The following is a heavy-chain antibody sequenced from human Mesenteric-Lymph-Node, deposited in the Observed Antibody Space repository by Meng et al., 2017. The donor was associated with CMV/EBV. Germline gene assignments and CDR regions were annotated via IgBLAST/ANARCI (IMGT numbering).Heavy chain of an antibody. J-gene: IGHJ6*02. Sequence: GESLKISCAASGFTFSGFAMHWVRQASGKGLEWVANIKQDGSEKYYVDSVKGRFTISRDNAKNSLYLQMNSLRAEDTAVYYCARDILSYDYSNYYYGMDVWGQGTTVTVSS. V-gene: IGHV3-7*01. CDR1: GFTFSGFA. CDR3: ARDILSYDYSNYYYGMDV. CDR2: IKQDGSEK. D-gene: IGHD4-11*01.